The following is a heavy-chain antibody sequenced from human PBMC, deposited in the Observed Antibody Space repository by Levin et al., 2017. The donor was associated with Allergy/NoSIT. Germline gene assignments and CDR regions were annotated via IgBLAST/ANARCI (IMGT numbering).Heavy chain of an antibody. V-gene: IGHV6-1*01. J-gene: IGHJ4*02. Sequence: SQTLSLTCAVSGDSVSSNDAAWNWIRQSPSRGLEWLVRTYYRSKWYHDYAASVKSRMSINPDTSKNQFSLQLNSVTPEDTAVYHCARAPIAVPGTWYFGHWGQGVPVTVSS. CDR1: GDSVSSNDAA. CDR2: TYYRSKWYH. CDR3: ARAPIAVPGTWYFGH. D-gene: IGHD6-19*01.